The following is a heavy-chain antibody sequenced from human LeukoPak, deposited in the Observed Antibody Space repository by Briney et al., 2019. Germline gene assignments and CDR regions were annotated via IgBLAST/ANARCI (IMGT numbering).Heavy chain of an antibody. J-gene: IGHJ4*02. CDR2: IYSNASDT. CDR3: ALSSGAYNSAGYFDY. Sequence: GESLKISCKGSGYSFTNYWLGWVRQMPGKGLEWMGIIYSNASDTRYSPSFRGQVTISADKSITTAYLQWNRLKASDTAMYYCALSSGAYNSAGYFDYWGQGALVTVSS. D-gene: IGHD2-15*01. CDR1: GYSFTNYW. V-gene: IGHV5-51*01.